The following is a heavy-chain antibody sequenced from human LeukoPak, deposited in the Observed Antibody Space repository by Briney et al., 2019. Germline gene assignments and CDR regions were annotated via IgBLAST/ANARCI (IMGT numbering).Heavy chain of an antibody. Sequence: GGSLRLSCAASGFTFSSYAMSWVRQAPGKGLEWVSAISGSGGSTYYADSVKGRFTISRDNSKNALYLQMNSLRVEDAAVYYCAIDPNWGTHSWGQGVLVTVSS. V-gene: IGHV3-23*01. J-gene: IGHJ4*02. CDR2: ISGSGGST. CDR3: AIDPNWGTHS. D-gene: IGHD7-27*01. CDR1: GFTFSSYA.